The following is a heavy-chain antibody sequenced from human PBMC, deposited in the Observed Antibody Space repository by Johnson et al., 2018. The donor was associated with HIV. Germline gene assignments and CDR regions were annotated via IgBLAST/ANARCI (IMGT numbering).Heavy chain of an antibody. J-gene: IGHJ3*02. V-gene: IGHV3-7*01. CDR1: GFTFSSYW. CDR3: ARALGATGEAFDI. D-gene: IGHD1-26*01. CDR2: IQQDGSEK. Sequence: VQLVESGGGLVQPGGSLRLSCVASGFTFSSYWMTWVRQAPGKGLEWVANIQQDGSEKYYVASAQGKFTISRDNAKNSLYLQMNSLRAEDTAVYYCARALGATGEAFDIWGQGTMVTVSS.